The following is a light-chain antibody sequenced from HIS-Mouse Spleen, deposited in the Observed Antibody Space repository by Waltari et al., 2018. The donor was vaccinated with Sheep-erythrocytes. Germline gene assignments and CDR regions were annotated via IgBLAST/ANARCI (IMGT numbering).Light chain of an antibody. J-gene: IGLJ2*01. CDR1: KLGDKY. CDR3: QAWDSSIVV. CDR2: QGT. Sequence: SSELTQPPSVSVSPGQTASIPCSGDKLGDKYACWYQQKPGQSPVLVIYQGTKRPSGIPERFSGSNSGKTATLAIRGTQAMEEADYYCQAWDSSIVVFGGGTKLTVL. V-gene: IGLV3-1*01.